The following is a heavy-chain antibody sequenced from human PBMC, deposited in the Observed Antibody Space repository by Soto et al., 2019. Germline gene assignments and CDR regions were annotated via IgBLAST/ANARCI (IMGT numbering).Heavy chain of an antibody. CDR1: GFTVSSNY. J-gene: IGHJ4*02. CDR2: ISGSGGST. Sequence: EVQLVESGGGLIQPGGSLRLSCAASGFTVSSNYMSWVRQAPGKGLEWVSVISGSGGSTYYADSVKGRFTISRDNSKNTLYLQMNSLRAEDTAVYYCAKAGSLFDYWGQGPMVTVSS. D-gene: IGHD3-10*01. CDR3: AKAGSLFDY. V-gene: IGHV3-23*04.